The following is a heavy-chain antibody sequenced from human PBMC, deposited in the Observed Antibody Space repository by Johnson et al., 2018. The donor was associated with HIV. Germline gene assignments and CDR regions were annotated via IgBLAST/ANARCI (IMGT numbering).Heavy chain of an antibody. V-gene: IGHV3-30-3*01. Sequence: QVQLVESGGGVVQPGRSLRLSCAASGFTFSSYAMHWVRQAPGKGLEWVAVISFDGSKEYYADSVKGRFTISRDNSNNTLHLQMSSLRAEDTAIYYCAKGGLWFGESIDAFDIWGQGTMVTVSS. J-gene: IGHJ3*02. D-gene: IGHD3-10*01. CDR3: AKGGLWFGESIDAFDI. CDR1: GFTFSSYA. CDR2: ISFDGSKE.